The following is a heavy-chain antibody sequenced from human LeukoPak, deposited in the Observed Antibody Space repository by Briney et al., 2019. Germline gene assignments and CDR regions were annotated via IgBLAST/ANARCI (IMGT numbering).Heavy chain of an antibody. Sequence: GGSLRLSCAASGITFSSYAMHWVRQAPGNGLEWVAVISYDGSNKYYADSVKGRFTISRDNSKNTLYLQMNSLRAEDTAVYYCARGIQLWFLSDAFDIWGQGTMVTVSS. V-gene: IGHV3-30*03. CDR3: ARGIQLWFLSDAFDI. J-gene: IGHJ3*02. CDR1: GITFSSYA. D-gene: IGHD5-18*01. CDR2: ISYDGSNK.